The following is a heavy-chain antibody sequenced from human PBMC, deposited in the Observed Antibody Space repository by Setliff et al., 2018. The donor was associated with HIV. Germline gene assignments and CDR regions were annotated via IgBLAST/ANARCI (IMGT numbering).Heavy chain of an antibody. CDR3: ARGARLRAGYSDRWDYYYMGV. D-gene: IGHD6-13*01. CDR2: IYYSGST. V-gene: IGHV4-59*12. J-gene: IGHJ6*03. CDR1: CGSISSYY. Sequence: SETLSPTCPVSCGSISSYYWSWLRQPPGKGLEWIGYIYYSGSTNYNPSLKSRVTISVDTSKNQFSLKLSSVTAADTAVYYCARGARLRAGYSDRWDYYYMGVWGKGTTVTVSS.